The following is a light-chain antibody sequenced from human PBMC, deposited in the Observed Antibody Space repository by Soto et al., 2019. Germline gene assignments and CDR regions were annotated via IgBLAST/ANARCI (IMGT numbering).Light chain of an antibody. V-gene: IGLV2-23*01. CDR2: EAT. CDR3: CSFAGGGATWV. CDR1: NSDVGRYKF. Sequence: QSALTQPASVSGSPGQSITISCTGTNSDVGRYKFVSWYQQHPGEVPKLIIYEATKRPSGLSNRFSGSKSGNTASLTISGLQAEDEADYYCCSFAGGGATWVFGGGTKLTVL. J-gene: IGLJ3*02.